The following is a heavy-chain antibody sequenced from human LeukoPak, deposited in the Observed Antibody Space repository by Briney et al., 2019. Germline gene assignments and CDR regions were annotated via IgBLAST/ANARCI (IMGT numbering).Heavy chain of an antibody. J-gene: IGHJ4*02. CDR2: MNPNNGKT. CDR1: GYTFTSSD. CDR3: ARGGVCSGGSCYLVY. D-gene: IGHD2-15*01. V-gene: IGHV1-8*01. Sequence: ASVKVSCRASGYTFTSSDINWVRQAPGQGLEWMGWMNPNNGKTGYAQKFQGRITVTRNPSISTAYMELSSLRSEDTAVYYCARGGVCSGGSCYLVYWGQGTLVTVSS.